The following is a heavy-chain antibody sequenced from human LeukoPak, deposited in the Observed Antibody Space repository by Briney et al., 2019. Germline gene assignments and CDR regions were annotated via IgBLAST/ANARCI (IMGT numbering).Heavy chain of an antibody. D-gene: IGHD3-16*01. J-gene: IGHJ4*02. Sequence: PGGSLRLSCVASGFTFSRYSMNWFRQAPGKGLEWISYISNDDISYADSVKGRFTISRDNAKNSVYLQMNSLRAEDTAVYYCVRDKNWAFDYWGQGALVTVSS. CDR2: ISNDDI. CDR3: VRDKNWAFDY. V-gene: IGHV3-48*01. CDR1: GFTFSRYS.